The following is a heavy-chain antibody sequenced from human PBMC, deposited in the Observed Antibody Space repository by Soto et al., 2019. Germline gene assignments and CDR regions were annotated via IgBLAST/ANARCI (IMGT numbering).Heavy chain of an antibody. J-gene: IGHJ6*02. D-gene: IGHD3-10*01. Sequence: XPGNVSGRASGGTCSSYAISWLREAPGQGLEWVGGIIPIFVTANYAQKFQGRVTITADESTSTAYMELSSLRSEDTAVYYCARPTYYYGSGSQTYGMDVWGQETTFT. CDR3: ARPTYYYGSGSQTYGMDV. V-gene: IGHV1-69*01. CDR2: IIPIFVTA. CDR1: GGTCSSYA.